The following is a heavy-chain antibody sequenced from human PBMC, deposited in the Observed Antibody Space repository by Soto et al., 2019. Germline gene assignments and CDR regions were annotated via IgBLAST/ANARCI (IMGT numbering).Heavy chain of an antibody. D-gene: IGHD3-22*01. CDR2: IDPSDSQT. CDR1: GYSFAGYW. Sequence: GASLKISCKGSGYSFAGYWITWVRQKPGKGLEWMGRIDPSDSQTYYSPSFRGHVTISVTKSITTVFLQWSSLRASDTAMYYCARQIYDSDTGPNFQYYFDSWGQGAPVTVSS. CDR3: ARQIYDSDTGPNFQYYFDS. J-gene: IGHJ4*02. V-gene: IGHV5-10-1*01.